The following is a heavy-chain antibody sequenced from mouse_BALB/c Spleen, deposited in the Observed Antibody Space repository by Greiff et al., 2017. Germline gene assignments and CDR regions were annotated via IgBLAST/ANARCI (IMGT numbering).Heavy chain of an antibody. Sequence: EVKVEESGPGLVKPSQSLSLTCTVTGYSITSDYAWNWIRQFPGNKLEWMGYISYSGSTSYNPSLKSRISITRDTSKNQFFLQLNSVTTEDTATYYCARGLTGDNWGQGTTLTVSS. CDR3: ARGLTGDN. CDR2: ISYSGST. CDR1: GYSITSDYA. V-gene: IGHV3-2*02. J-gene: IGHJ2*01. D-gene: IGHD4-1*01.